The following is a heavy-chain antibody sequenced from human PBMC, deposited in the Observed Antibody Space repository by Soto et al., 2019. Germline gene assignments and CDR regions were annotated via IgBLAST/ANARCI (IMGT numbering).Heavy chain of an antibody. CDR2: IYYSGTT. D-gene: IGHD5-18*01. J-gene: IGHJ4*02. V-gene: IGHV4-61*01. CDR3: PRKEHGYSYGAYFDY. CDR1: GASVRSGNYY. Sequence: SETLSLTCTVSGASVRSGNYYWSWIRQPPGKGLECIGYIYYSGTTNYNPSLKSRVTISLDTSKNQFSLKLSSVTAADTAVYYSPRKEHGYSYGAYFDYWGQGSLVTVSS.